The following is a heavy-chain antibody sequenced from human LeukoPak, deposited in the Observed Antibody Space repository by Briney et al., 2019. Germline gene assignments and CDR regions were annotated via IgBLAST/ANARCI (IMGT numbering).Heavy chain of an antibody. D-gene: IGHD3-22*01. V-gene: IGHV4-59*01. Sequence: PSETLSLTCSVSGASIRSSYWSWIRQPPGKGLEWIGYIYYSGSSSYNPSLKSRVTISVDTSKNQFSLKLSSVTAADTAIYYCATRLYDSSGYYLDYWGQGTLVTVSS. CDR1: GASIRSSY. CDR3: ATRLYDSSGYYLDY. CDR2: IYYSGSS. J-gene: IGHJ4*02.